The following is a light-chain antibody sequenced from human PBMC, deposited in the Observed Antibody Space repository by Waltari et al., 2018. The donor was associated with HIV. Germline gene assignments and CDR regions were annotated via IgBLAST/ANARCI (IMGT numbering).Light chain of an antibody. CDR1: NIGSKS. V-gene: IGLV3-21*04. CDR3: QVCDSSSDTYV. CDR2: YDS. Sequence: GGNNIGSKSVHWYQQKPGQAPVLVIYYDSDRPSGIPERFSGSNSGNTATLTISRVEAGDEVDYYCQVCDSSSDTYVFGTGTKVTVL. J-gene: IGLJ1*01.